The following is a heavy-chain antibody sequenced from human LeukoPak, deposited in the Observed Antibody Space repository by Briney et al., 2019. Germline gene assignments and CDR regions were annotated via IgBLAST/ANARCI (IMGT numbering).Heavy chain of an antibody. J-gene: IGHJ3*02. Sequence: SETLSLTCTVSGGSISGYYWSWIRQPAGKGLEWIGRIHTSGSTNYNPSLKSRVTISVDSSKNQFSLKLTSVTAADTALYYCARSDTSGGVIAFDAFDIWGQGTMVTVSS. V-gene: IGHV4-4*07. CDR2: IHTSGST. D-gene: IGHD3-16*02. CDR1: GGSISGYY. CDR3: ARSDTSGGVIAFDAFDI.